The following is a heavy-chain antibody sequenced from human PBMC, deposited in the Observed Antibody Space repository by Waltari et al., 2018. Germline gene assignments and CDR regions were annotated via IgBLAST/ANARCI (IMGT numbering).Heavy chain of an antibody. V-gene: IGHV4-34*01. CDR2: INHSGST. CDR1: GGSFSGYY. J-gene: IGHJ6*02. CDR3: ARANHSSSWSYYYGMDV. Sequence: QVQLQQWGAGLLKPSETLSLTCAVYGGSFSGYYWSWIRQPPGKGLEWIGEINHSGSTNYNPSLKSRVTISVDTAKNQCSLKLSSVTAADTAVYYCARANHSSSWSYYYGMDVWGQGTTVTVSS. D-gene: IGHD6-13*01.